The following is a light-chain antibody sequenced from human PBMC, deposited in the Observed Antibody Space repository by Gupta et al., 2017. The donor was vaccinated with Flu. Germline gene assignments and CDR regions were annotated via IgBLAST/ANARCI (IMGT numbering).Light chain of an antibody. J-gene: IGLJ3*02. CDR3: QSYDSSLSVLV. V-gene: IGLV1-40*01. CDR2: GNS. Sequence: QSVLTQPPSVSGAPGQRVTISCTWSSSNIGAGYDVHWYQQLPGTAPKLLIYGNSNRPSGVPDRFAGSKSGTSASLAITGLQAEDEADYYCQSYDSSLSVLVFGGGTKLTVL. CDR1: SSNIGAGYD.